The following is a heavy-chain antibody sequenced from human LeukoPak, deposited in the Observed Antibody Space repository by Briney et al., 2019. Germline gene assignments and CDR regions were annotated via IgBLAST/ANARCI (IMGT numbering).Heavy chain of an antibody. J-gene: IGHJ5*02. V-gene: IGHV1-18*01. CDR3: ARGVNGYSSDWFDP. Sequence: VSVKVSCKASGYTFTSYGISWVRQAPGQGLEWMGWISAYNGNTNYAQKLQGRVTMTTDTSTSTAYMELRSLRSDDTAVYYCARGVNGYSSDWFDPWGQGTLVTVSS. D-gene: IGHD5-18*01. CDR2: ISAYNGNT. CDR1: GYTFTSYG.